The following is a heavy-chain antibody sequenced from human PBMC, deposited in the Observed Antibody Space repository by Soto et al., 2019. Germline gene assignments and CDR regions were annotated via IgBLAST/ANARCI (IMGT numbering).Heavy chain of an antibody. CDR3: ARGPRYNVVVIAKGYFDP. CDR1: GGSFSGYX. Sequence: QVQLQQWGAGLLKPSETLSLTCAVYGGSFSGYXXXXXXQXPGKGLEWIGEINHSGXTXXNPSLKSRVTISVDTSKNQFSLKLSSVTAADTAVYYCARGPRYNVVVIAKGYFDPWGQGTLVTVSS. J-gene: IGHJ5*02. D-gene: IGHD2-21*01. V-gene: IGHV4-34*01. CDR2: INHSGXT.